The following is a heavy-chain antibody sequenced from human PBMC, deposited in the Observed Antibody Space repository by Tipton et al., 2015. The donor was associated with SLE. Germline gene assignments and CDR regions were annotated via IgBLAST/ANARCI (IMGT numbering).Heavy chain of an antibody. CDR2: IGD. V-gene: IGHV3-23*01. Sequence: SLRLSCAASGFTFSDYSMNWVRQAPGKGLEWVSTIGDKYAESVKGRFTISRDDSRDTLHLQMNSLRVDDTAVYYCAKDLGWEVGATSTWGQGTLVTVSS. CDR3: AKDLGWEVGATST. CDR1: GFTFSDYS. D-gene: IGHD1-26*01. J-gene: IGHJ5*02.